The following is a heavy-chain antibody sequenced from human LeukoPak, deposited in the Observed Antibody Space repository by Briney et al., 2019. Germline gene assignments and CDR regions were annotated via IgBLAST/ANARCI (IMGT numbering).Heavy chain of an antibody. V-gene: IGHV3-11*01. CDR1: GLIFSDYY. J-gene: IGHJ5*02. Sequence: PGGSLRLPCAASGLIFSDYYMSRIRQDPGKGLEWVSYISNSDSSINYADSVKGRFTISRDNAKNSLFLHMNSLRAEDTAIYYCARVRYCNIGSCRADPWGQGTLVTVSS. D-gene: IGHD2-15*01. CDR3: ARVRYCNIGSCRADP. CDR2: ISNSDSSI.